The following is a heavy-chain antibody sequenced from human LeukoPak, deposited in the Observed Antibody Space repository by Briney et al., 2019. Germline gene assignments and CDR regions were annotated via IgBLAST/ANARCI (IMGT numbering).Heavy chain of an antibody. CDR3: ARDLYYYDSSGLEFGY. D-gene: IGHD3-22*01. J-gene: IGHJ4*02. Sequence: QTGGSLRLSCTASGFTFSSYEMNWVRQAPGTGLEWISYIGSSDTRTYHADSVKGRFTISRDNSKNTLYLQMNSLRAEDTAVYYCARDLYYYDSSGLEFGYWGQGTLVTVSS. CDR1: GFTFSSYE. CDR2: IGSSDTRT. V-gene: IGHV3-48*03.